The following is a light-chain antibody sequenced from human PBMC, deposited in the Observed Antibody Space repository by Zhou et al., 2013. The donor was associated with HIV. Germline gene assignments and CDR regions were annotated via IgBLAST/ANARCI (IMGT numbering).Light chain of an antibody. V-gene: IGKV3-20*01. Sequence: MTQSPATLSVSPGERATLSCRASQNINSNLAWYQQKPGQAPRLLIYGASSRATGIPDRFSGSGSGTDFTLTISRLEPEDFAVYYCQQYGSAPSTFGGGTKVEIK. CDR3: QQYGSAPST. J-gene: IGKJ4*01. CDR1: QNINSN. CDR2: GAS.